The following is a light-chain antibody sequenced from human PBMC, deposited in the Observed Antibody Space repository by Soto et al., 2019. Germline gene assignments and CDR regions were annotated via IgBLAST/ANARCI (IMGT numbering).Light chain of an antibody. CDR1: QGSRSD. Sequence: AIQMTQSPSSLSASVGDRVTITCRASQGSRSDLGWYQQKPGKAPKLLIYATSTLQTGVPSRFSGSGSDTDFTLTISSLQPEDFATYYCLQDYSYPRTFGQGTKLEIK. J-gene: IGKJ2*01. CDR2: ATS. V-gene: IGKV1-6*01. CDR3: LQDYSYPRT.